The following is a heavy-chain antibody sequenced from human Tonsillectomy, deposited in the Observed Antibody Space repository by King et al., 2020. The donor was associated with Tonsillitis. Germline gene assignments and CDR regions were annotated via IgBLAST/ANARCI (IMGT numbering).Heavy chain of an antibody. CDR2: YDPENGKT. CDR1: GYTLTAIS. V-gene: IGHV1-24*01. Sequence: QLVQSGAEVKKPGTSVMVSCKVSGYTLTAISMHWVRQTPGKGLEWIGGYDPENGKTIYAQRFQGRVTMTEDTSTDTAYMELSSLRSGDTAVYYCATDTKFHCYGMAGWGQGTTVIVSS. CDR3: ATDTKFHCYGMAG. J-gene: IGHJ6*02.